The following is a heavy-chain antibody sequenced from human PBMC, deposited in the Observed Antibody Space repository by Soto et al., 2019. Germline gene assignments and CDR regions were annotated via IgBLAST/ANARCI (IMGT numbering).Heavy chain of an antibody. J-gene: IGHJ6*02. CDR2: LLYDGSNK. D-gene: IGHD2-2*01. CDR1: GFTFSNYG. Sequence: QVQLVESGGGAVQAGRSLRLSCAASGFTFSNYGMHWVRQTPGKGLGWVALLLYDGSNKYYADSVKGRFTISRDNSQNSLYLQVSSLRAEDTAVYYCAKSRDAYNFYFYYGMDVWGQGTTVTVSS. V-gene: IGHV3-30*18. CDR3: AKSRDAYNFYFYYGMDV.